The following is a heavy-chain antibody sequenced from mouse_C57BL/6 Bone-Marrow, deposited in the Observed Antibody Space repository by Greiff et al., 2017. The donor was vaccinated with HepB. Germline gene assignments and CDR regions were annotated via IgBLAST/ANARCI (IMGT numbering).Heavy chain of an antibody. CDR1: GFSLTSYG. D-gene: IGHD2-1*01. CDR2: LWSGGST. J-gene: IGHJ1*03. V-gene: IGHV2-2*01. Sequence: VQLQQSGPGLVQPSQRLSITCTVSGFSLTSYGVHWVRQSPGKGLEWLGVLWSGGSTDYNAAFISRLSISKDNSKRQVFFKMNSLQADDTAIYYCARNPFDYYYYGKDDWYFDVWGTGTTVTVSS. CDR3: ARNPFDYYYYGKDDWYFDV.